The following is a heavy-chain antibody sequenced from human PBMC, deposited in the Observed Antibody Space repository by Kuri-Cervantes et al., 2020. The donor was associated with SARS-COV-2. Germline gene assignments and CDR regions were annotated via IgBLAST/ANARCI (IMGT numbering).Heavy chain of an antibody. Sequence: AVKVSCKASGGTFSSYAISWVRQAPGQGLEWMGGIIHIFGTANYAQNFQGRVTITADESTSTAYMELSSLRSDDTAVYYCARDAIAARPVDAFDIWGQGTMVTGSS. V-gene: IGHV1-69*13. CDR1: GGTFSSYA. CDR3: ARDAIAARPVDAFDI. D-gene: IGHD6-6*01. CDR2: IIHIFGTA. J-gene: IGHJ3*02.